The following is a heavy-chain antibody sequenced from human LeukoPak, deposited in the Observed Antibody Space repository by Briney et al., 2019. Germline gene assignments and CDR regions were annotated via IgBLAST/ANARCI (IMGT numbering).Heavy chain of an antibody. J-gene: IGHJ4*02. CDR2: IYYSGST. Sequence: SETLSLTCTVSGGSISSYYWSWIRQPPGKGLEWIGYIYYSGSTNYNPSLKSRVTISVDTSKNQFSLKLSSVTAADTAVYYCARVQRYCSSTSCSGGCDYWGQGTLATVSS. D-gene: IGHD2-2*01. CDR1: GGSISSYY. V-gene: IGHV4-59*12. CDR3: ARVQRYCSSTSCSGGCDY.